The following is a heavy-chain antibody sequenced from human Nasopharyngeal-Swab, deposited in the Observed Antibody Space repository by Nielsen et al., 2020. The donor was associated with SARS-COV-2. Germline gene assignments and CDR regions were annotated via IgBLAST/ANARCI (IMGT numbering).Heavy chain of an antibody. J-gene: IGHJ4*02. CDR2: INTNAGNP. D-gene: IGHD4-17*01. V-gene: IGHV7-4-1*02. CDR3: AREPLPGYGDYGY. Sequence: WVRQAPGQGLEWMGWINTNAGNPTYAQGFTGRFVFSLDTSVSTAYLQISSLKAEDIAVYYCAREPLPGYGDYGYWGQGTLVTVSS.